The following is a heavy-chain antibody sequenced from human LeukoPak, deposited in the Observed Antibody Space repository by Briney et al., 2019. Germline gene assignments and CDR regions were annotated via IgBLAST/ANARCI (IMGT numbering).Heavy chain of an antibody. J-gene: IGHJ4*02. V-gene: IGHV3-74*01. CDR3: ARETSTAFDY. CDR1: GFTFSGYW. CDR2: INRDGSTT. D-gene: IGHD3-3*02. Sequence: RGSLRLSCAASGFTFSGYWMHWVRQAPGKGLVWVSRINRDGSTTSYADSVKGRFTISRDNAKNTLYLQMNSLRDEVTAVYYCARETSTAFDYWGEGSLVTVCS.